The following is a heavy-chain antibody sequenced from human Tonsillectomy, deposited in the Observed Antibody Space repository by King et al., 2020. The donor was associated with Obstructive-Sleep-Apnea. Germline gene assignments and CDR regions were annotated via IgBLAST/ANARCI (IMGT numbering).Heavy chain of an antibody. J-gene: IGHJ3*01. V-gene: IGHV4-30-4*01. Sequence: QLQESGPGLVKPSQTVSLTCIVSGDSITSRDYYWSWIRQPPGKGLEWIGYIYYSGGTQYTPSLKSRVVISVDPSKNRFSLQLTSVTAADTAVYYCARGERQCSGDDPSAFDVWGQGTLVTVSS. D-gene: IGHD5-12*01. CDR1: GDSITSRDYY. CDR3: ARGERQCSGDDPSAFDV. CDR2: IYYSGGT.